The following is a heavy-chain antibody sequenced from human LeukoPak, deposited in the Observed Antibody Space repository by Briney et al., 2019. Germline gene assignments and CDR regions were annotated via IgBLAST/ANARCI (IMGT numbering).Heavy chain of an antibody. CDR3: ARDFEDRYSSSWYSNWFDP. CDR1: GFTFSSYA. Sequence: GGSLRLSCAASGFTFSSYAMSWIRQAPGKGLEWVSYISSSSSYTNYADSVKGRFTISRDNAKNSLYLQMNSLRAEDTAVYYCARDFEDRYSSSWYSNWFDPWGQGTLVTVSS. V-gene: IGHV3-11*05. D-gene: IGHD6-13*01. CDR2: ISSSSSYT. J-gene: IGHJ5*02.